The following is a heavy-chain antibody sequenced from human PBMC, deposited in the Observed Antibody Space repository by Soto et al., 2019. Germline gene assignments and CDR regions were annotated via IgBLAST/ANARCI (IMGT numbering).Heavy chain of an antibody. J-gene: IGHJ4*01. V-gene: IGHV3-66*01. CDR1: GFTVSSNF. D-gene: IGHD4-17*01. CDR3: ARDRDYGGFDY. Sequence: LRLSCAASGFTVSSNFMSWVRQAPGKGLEWVSVIYSIGTTYYADSVKGRFTISRDNSKNTLYLQMNSLRGEDTAVYYCARDRDYGGFDYWGHGTPVTVSS. CDR2: IYSIGTT.